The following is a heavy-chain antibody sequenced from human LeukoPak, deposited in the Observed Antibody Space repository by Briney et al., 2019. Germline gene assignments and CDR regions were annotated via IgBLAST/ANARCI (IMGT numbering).Heavy chain of an antibody. Sequence: GGSLRLSCGASGFVFSGYGMHWVRQAPGKGLEWLAVISYDGNNKYYADSVKGRFTISRDNSKNTLYLQMNSLKPEDTAVYYCAKRGDYGDHKNFDSWGQGTLVTVSS. CDR1: GFVFSGYG. D-gene: IGHD4-17*01. CDR2: ISYDGNNK. J-gene: IGHJ4*02. V-gene: IGHV3-30*18. CDR3: AKRGDYGDHKNFDS.